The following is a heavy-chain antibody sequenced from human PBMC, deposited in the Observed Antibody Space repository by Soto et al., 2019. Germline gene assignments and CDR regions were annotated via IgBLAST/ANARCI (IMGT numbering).Heavy chain of an antibody. CDR3: GRWVSGSPDS. J-gene: IGHJ4*02. CDR2: TKNKANRYIT. Sequence: EVQLVESGGGLVQPGGSLRLSCAASGFTLSDHYMDWVRQAPGKGLEWVGRTKNKANRYITEYAASVNGRFTISRDDSKISLYLRMNSLKSEDTAVYYCGRWVSGSPDSWGQGTLVTVSS. CDR1: GFTLSDHY. V-gene: IGHV3-72*01. D-gene: IGHD1-26*01.